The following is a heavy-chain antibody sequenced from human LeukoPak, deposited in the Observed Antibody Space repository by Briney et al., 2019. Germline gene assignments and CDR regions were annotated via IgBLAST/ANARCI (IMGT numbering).Heavy chain of an antibody. V-gene: IGHV4-39*07. J-gene: IGHJ4*02. Sequence: SETLSLTCTVSGGSISGSSYYWGWIRQPPGKGLEWIGSIYYSGRTYYNPSLKSRIAISVDTSKNQFSLKLSSVTAADTAVYYCARDRGPGVMFDNWGQGTLVTVSS. CDR3: ARDRGPGVMFDN. CDR2: IYYSGRT. D-gene: IGHD2-21*01. CDR1: GGSISGSSYY.